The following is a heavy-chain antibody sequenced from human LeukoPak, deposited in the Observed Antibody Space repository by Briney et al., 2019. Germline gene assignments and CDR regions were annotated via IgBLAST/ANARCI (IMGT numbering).Heavy chain of an antibody. Sequence: ASVKVSCKASGYTFTSYYMHWVRQAPGRGLEWMGIINPSGGSTSYAQKFQGRVTMTRDTSTSTVYMELSSLRSEDTAVYYCARDLIRDPRFDPWGQGTLVTVSS. CDR1: GYTFTSYY. D-gene: IGHD3-10*01. CDR2: INPSGGST. V-gene: IGHV1-46*01. J-gene: IGHJ5*02. CDR3: ARDLIRDPRFDP.